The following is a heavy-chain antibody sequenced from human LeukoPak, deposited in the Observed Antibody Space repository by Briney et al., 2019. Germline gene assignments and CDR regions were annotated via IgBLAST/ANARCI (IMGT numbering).Heavy chain of an antibody. D-gene: IGHD6-19*01. CDR2: IWYDGSNK. J-gene: IGHJ4*02. CDR1: GFTFSSYG. CDR3: AKGLDSSGWYSDY. Sequence: PGGSLRLSCAASGFTFSSYGMHWVRQAPGKGLEWVAVIWYDGSNKYHADSVKGRFTISRDNSKNTLYLQMNSLRAEDTAVYYCAKGLDSSGWYSDYWGQGTLVSVSS. V-gene: IGHV3-33*06.